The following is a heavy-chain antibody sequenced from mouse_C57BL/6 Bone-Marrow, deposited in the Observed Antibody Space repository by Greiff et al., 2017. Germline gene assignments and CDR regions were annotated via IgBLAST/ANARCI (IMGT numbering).Heavy chain of an antibody. CDR3: ALSTMVRGFAY. D-gene: IGHD2-1*01. Sequence: VQLQQSGAELVKPGASVKLSCKASGYTFTSYWMHWVKQRPGQGLEWIGMIHPNSGSTNYNEKFKSKATLTVDKSSSTAYMQLSSLTSEDSAVYYCALSTMVRGFAYWGQGTLVTVSA. CDR1: GYTFTSYW. J-gene: IGHJ3*01. CDR2: IHPNSGST. V-gene: IGHV1-64*01.